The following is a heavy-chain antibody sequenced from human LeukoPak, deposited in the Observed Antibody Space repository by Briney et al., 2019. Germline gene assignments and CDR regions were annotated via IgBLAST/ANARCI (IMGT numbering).Heavy chain of an antibody. CDR3: GRDTKPRGVEVATEPDAFDF. D-gene: IGHD5-24*01. V-gene: IGHV3-21*01. CDR1: GFTFSSYT. CDR2: ISSSSSYI. J-gene: IGHJ3*01. Sequence: GGSLRLSCAASGFTFSSYTMNWVRQAPGKGLEWVSSISSSSSYIYYADSVKGRFTISRDNAKNSLYLQMNSLRAEDTAVYYWGRDTKPRGVEVATEPDAFDFWGQGTMVTVSS.